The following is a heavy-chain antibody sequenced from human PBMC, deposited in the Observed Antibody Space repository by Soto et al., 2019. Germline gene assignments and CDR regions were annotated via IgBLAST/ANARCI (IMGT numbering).Heavy chain of an antibody. CDR2: IYYSGST. J-gene: IGHJ4*02. D-gene: IGHD2-15*01. CDR3: ARGSVVVVAAPNYFDY. Sequence: PSETLSLTCTVSGGSISSGGYYWSWIRQHPGKGLEWIGYIYYSGSTYYNPSLKSRVTISVDTSKNQFSLKLSSVTAADTAVYYCARGSVVVVAAPNYFDYSGQGTLVTVSS. CDR1: GGSISSGGYY. V-gene: IGHV4-31*03.